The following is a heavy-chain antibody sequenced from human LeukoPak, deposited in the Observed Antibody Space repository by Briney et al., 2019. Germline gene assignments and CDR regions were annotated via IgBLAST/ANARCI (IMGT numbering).Heavy chain of an antibody. V-gene: IGHV3-48*03. CDR1: GFTFSTYE. CDR3: ARTFDS. CDR2: IGGSGDTI. J-gene: IGHJ4*02. Sequence: PGGSLRLSCAASGFTFSTYEMNWVRQAPGKGLEWVSYIGGSGDTIYYADSVKGRFTISRDNAKNSLYLQMTSLRAEDTAAYYCARTFDSWGQGTLVIVSS.